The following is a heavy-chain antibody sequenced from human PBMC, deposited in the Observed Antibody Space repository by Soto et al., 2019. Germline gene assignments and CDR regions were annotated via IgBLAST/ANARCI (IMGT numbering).Heavy chain of an antibody. D-gene: IGHD2-21*01. CDR2: ISGSGSSV. V-gene: IGHV3-23*01. J-gene: IGHJ6*02. CDR3: AKVRATYLSASYFYYGLDV. Sequence: EVQLLESGGGLVRPGGSLRLSCAASGFTFSHYVLSWVRQAPGMGLEWVSSISGSGSSVYLADSVRGRFAMSRDLSTNTVSLQMNSLRVEDTAIYYCAKVRATYLSASYFYYGLDVWGQGTTVTVSS. CDR1: GFTFSHYV.